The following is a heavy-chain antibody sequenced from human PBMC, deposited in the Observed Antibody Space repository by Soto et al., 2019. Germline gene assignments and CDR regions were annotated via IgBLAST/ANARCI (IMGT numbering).Heavy chain of an antibody. CDR1: EYSFTSYW. J-gene: IGHJ5*02. CDR3: ARQLAAVFYWFDP. D-gene: IGHD3-3*02. Sequence: SGESLKISCKGSEYSFTSYWIGWVRQMPGKGLEWMGIIYPCDSDTRYSPSFQGQVTISADKSISTAYLQWRSLKASDTAMYYCARQLAAVFYWFDPWGPGTLVTVSS. V-gene: IGHV5-51*01. CDR2: IYPCDSDT.